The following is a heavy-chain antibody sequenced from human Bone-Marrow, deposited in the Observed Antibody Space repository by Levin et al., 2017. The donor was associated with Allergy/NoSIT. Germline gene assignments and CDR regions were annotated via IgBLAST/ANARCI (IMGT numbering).Heavy chain of an antibody. CDR3: GRDICSSSGCYDAWGAIDD. D-gene: IGHD2-2*01. J-gene: IGHJ4*02. Sequence: HPGGSLRLSCAASGFTFSSFGMHWVRQAPGRGLEWVAIIWYDGAEKYYGDSVKGRFTISRDNSKNMLYLQMNSLRAEDTAVYYCGRDICSSSGCYDAWGAIDDWGQGTLVTVSP. V-gene: IGHV3-33*01. CDR2: IWYDGAEK. CDR1: GFTFSSFG.